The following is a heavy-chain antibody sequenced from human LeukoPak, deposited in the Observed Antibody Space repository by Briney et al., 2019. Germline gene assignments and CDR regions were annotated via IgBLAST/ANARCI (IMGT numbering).Heavy chain of an antibody. J-gene: IGHJ4*02. CDR2: ISSSGAST. CDR1: GFTFSHHE. D-gene: IGHD3-10*01. V-gene: IGHV3-48*03. Sequence: GGSLRLSCEASGFTFSHHEMNWVRQAPGKGLGWVSYISSSGASTYYADSVKGRFTISRDNAKNSLFLQLNSLRAEDTAVYYCARHYASGSHVDYWGQGTLVTVSS. CDR3: ARHYASGSHVDY.